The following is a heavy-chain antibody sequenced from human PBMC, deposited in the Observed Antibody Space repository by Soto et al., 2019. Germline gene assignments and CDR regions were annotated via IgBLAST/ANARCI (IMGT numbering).Heavy chain of an antibody. CDR3: ARAGQYYDASGYAD. CDR2: ISVYNGNT. D-gene: IGHD3-22*01. V-gene: IGHV1-18*01. CDR1: GYSFATSG. J-gene: IGHJ4*02. Sequence: QVKLVQSETEVKKPGASIKVSCKASGYSFATSGMTWVRQAPGQGLEWMGWISVYNGNTNYDQKLQDRVTMTTDTSTNTAYLGVRNLRSDDTAVYYCARAGQYYDASGYADWGQGTLVTVSS.